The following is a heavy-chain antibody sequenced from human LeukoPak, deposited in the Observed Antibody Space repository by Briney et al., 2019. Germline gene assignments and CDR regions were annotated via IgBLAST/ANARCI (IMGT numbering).Heavy chain of an antibody. D-gene: IGHD3-22*01. J-gene: IGHJ1*01. V-gene: IGHV4-59*08. Sequence: SETLSLTCTVSGGSISSYYWSWIRQPPGKGLEWIGYIYYSGSTNYNPSLKSRVTISVDTSKNQFSLKLSSVTAADTAVYYRARGPSGYFLYFQHWGQGTLVTVSS. CDR1: GGSISSYY. CDR3: ARGPSGYFLYFQH. CDR2: IYYSGST.